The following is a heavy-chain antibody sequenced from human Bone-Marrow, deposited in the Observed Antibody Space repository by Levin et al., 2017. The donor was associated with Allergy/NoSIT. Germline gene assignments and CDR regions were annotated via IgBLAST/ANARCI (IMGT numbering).Heavy chain of an antibody. CDR3: ATPGGWDGMDV. CDR2: IKQDGSEK. J-gene: IGHJ6*02. Sequence: GGSLRLSCAASGFTFTNYWMTWVRQAPGKGLEWVAKIKQDGSEKQYADSVKGRFTISRDNAQNSLFLQMNSLRAEDTAVYYCATPGGWDGMDVWGQGTTVTVSS. CDR1: GFTFTNYW. D-gene: IGHD1-26*01. V-gene: IGHV3-7*01.